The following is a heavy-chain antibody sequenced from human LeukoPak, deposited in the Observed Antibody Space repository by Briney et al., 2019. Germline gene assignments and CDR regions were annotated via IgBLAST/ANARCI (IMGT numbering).Heavy chain of an antibody. CDR1: GGSISSYY. CDR2: IHYSGST. V-gene: IGHV4-59*01. CDR3: ARDRRAGQSGYWIDP. D-gene: IGHD3-22*01. Sequence: PSETLSLTCTVSGGSISSYYWSWLRQPPGKGLEWLGYIHYSGSTYYNPSLKSRVTISVDTSKNQFSLKVTSVTAADTAVYYCARDRRAGQSGYWIDPWAREPWSPSPQ. J-gene: IGHJ5*02.